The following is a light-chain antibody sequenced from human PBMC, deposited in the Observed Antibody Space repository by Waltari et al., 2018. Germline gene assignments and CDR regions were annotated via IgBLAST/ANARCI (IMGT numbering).Light chain of an antibody. J-gene: IGKJ1*01. CDR1: QSVSSY. CDR2: DAS. V-gene: IGKV3-11*01. Sequence: EIVLTQSPATLSLSPGERATLSCRARQSVSSYLAWYQQKPGQAPRPLIYDASNRATGIPARFSGSGSGTDFTLTISSLEPEDFAVYYCQQRSNWPWTFGQGTKVEIK. CDR3: QQRSNWPWT.